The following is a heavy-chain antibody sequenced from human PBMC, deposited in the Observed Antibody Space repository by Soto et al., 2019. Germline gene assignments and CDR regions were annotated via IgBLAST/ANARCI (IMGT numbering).Heavy chain of an antibody. Sequence: SETLSLTCTVSGGSISSGGYYWSWIRQHPGKGLEWNGYIYYSGSTYYNPSLKSRVTISVDTSKNQFSLKLSSVTAADTAVYYCARAPNNWNAGYFDYWGHGTLVTVSS. V-gene: IGHV4-31*03. J-gene: IGHJ4*01. CDR2: IYYSGST. CDR3: ARAPNNWNAGYFDY. CDR1: GGSISSGGYY. D-gene: IGHD1-20*01.